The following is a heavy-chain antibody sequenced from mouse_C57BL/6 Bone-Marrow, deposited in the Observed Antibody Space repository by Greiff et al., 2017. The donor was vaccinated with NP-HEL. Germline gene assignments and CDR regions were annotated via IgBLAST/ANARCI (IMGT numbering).Heavy chain of an antibody. Sequence: VQLQQSGPELVKPGASVKISCKASGYSFTGYYMNWVKQSPEKSLEWIGEINPSTGGTTYNQKFKAKATLTVDKSSSTAYMQLKSLTSEDSAVYYCARSSRWLLQAYWGQGTLVTVSA. CDR2: INPSTGGT. J-gene: IGHJ3*01. D-gene: IGHD2-3*01. CDR1: GYSFTGYY. V-gene: IGHV1-42*01. CDR3: ARSSRWLLQAY.